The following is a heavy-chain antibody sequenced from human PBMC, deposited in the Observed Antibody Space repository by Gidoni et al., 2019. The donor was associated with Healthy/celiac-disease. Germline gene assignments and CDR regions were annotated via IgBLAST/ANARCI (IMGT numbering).Heavy chain of an antibody. Sequence: EVQLVESGGGLVKPGGSLRLSCAASGFTFSSYSMNWVRQAPGKGLEWVSSISSSSSYIYYADSVKGRFTISRDNAKNSLYLQMNSLRAEDTAVYYCARSSVRGVIIPFDYWGQGTLVTVSS. CDR3: ARSSVRGVIIPFDY. CDR1: GFTFSSYS. J-gene: IGHJ4*02. V-gene: IGHV3-21*01. D-gene: IGHD3-10*01. CDR2: ISSSSSYI.